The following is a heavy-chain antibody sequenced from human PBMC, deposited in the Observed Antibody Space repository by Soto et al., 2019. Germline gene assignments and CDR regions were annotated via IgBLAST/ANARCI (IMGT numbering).Heavy chain of an antibody. V-gene: IGHV4-30-4*01. J-gene: IGHJ4*02. CDR3: XRLAYCGGDRYSDPFDY. CDR2: IYYSGST. CDR1: GGSISSGDYY. Sequence: PSETLSLTCTVSGGSISSGDYYWSWIRQPPGKGLEWIGYIYYSGSTYYNPSLKSRVTISVDTSKNQFSLKLSSVTAADTAVYYCXRLAYCGGDRYSDPFDYWGQGTLVTVSS. D-gene: IGHD2-21*02.